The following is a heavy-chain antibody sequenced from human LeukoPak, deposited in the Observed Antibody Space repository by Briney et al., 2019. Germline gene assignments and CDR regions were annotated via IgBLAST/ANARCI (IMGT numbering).Heavy chain of an antibody. CDR2: INPNSGGT. CDR1: GYTFSGYY. CDR3: ARGGRGWYNDWFDP. V-gene: IGHV1-2*02. Sequence: ASVKVSCKGSGYTFSGYYMHWLRQAPGQGLEWMGWINPNSGGTIYEQKFQGRVTMTSDTSIGTAYVELSRLRSDDTAVYYCARGGRGWYNDWFDPWGQGTLVTVSS. D-gene: IGHD6-19*01. J-gene: IGHJ5*02.